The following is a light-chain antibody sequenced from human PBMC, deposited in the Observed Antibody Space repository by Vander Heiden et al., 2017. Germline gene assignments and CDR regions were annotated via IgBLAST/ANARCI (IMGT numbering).Light chain of an antibody. CDR1: NMGRKR. CDR2: DDS. CDR3: QVWDSSSDRHVV. J-gene: IGLJ2*01. Sequence: SSVLTQPPSVSVAPGQTPRITCGGTNMGRKRVNWDQQKQGQAPGRVVYDDSDRPAGSPERFSGSNSGKTATLTISRVEAGDEADDYCQVWDSSSDRHVVFGGGTKLTVL. V-gene: IGLV3-21*02.